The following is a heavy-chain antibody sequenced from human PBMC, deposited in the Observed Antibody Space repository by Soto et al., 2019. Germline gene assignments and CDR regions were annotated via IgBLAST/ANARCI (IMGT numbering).Heavy chain of an antibody. CDR2: IYPGDSDT. V-gene: IGHV5-51*01. Sequence: PGESLKISCKGSGYSFTSYWIGWVRQMPGKGLEWMGIIYPGDSDTRYSPSFQGQVTISADKSISTAYLQWSSLKASDTAMYYCAGVWWDYDFWSGYYNWFDPWGQGTLVTVSS. D-gene: IGHD3-3*01. CDR3: AGVWWDYDFWSGYYNWFDP. CDR1: GYSFTSYW. J-gene: IGHJ5*02.